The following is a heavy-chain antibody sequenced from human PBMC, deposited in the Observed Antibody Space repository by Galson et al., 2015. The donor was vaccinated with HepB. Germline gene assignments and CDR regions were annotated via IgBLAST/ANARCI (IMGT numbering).Heavy chain of an antibody. CDR3: ARISGGTRNWFDP. V-gene: IGHV2-70*11. J-gene: IGHJ5*02. CDR1: GFSLSTSGMC. Sequence: PTLGIPTQTRTLTCTFSGFSLSTSGMCGSWIRQPTGKALEWLARNDWDDDKYYSTSLKTRLTISKDTSKNQVVPTMTNMDPVDTATYYCARISGGTRNWFDPWGQGTLVTVSS. D-gene: IGHD1-1*01. CDR2: NDWDDDK.